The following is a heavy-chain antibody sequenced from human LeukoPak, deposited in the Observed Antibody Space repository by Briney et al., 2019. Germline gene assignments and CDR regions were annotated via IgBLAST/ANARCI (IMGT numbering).Heavy chain of an antibody. J-gene: IGHJ4*02. V-gene: IGHV1-69*04. Sequence: ASVKVSCKASGGTFSSYAISWVRQAPGQGLEWMGRIIPILGIANYAQKFQGRVTITADKSTSTAYMELSSLRSEDTAVYYCARDLSPYDSSGYYFQTGYWGQGTLVTVSS. CDR3: ARDLSPYDSSGYYFQTGY. D-gene: IGHD3-22*01. CDR2: IIPILGIA. CDR1: GGTFSSYA.